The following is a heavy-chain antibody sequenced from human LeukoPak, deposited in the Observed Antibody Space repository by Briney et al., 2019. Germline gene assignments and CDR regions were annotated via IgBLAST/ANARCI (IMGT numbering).Heavy chain of an antibody. J-gene: IGHJ2*01. CDR3: ARVSAYCGGDCYSFGHWYFDL. V-gene: IGHV4-39*07. D-gene: IGHD2-21*02. CDR2: ISYSGIT. Sequence: SETLSLTCTVSGGSISSSSFYWGWIRQPPGKGLEWIGSISYSGITYYNPSLKSRLTISVDTSKNQFSLKLSSVTAADTAVYYCARVSAYCGGDCYSFGHWYFDLWGRGTLVTVSS. CDR1: GGSISSSSFY.